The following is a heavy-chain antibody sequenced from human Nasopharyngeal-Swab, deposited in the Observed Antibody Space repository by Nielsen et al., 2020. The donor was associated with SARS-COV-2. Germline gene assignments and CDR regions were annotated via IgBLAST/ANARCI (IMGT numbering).Heavy chain of an antibody. J-gene: IGHJ6*02. CDR2: IYYSGST. Sequence: SCTVSGGSLSSGGYYWSWIRQNPGKGLEWIGYIYYSGSTYYNPSLKSRVTISVDTSKNQFSLKLSSVTAADTAVYYCARDVRWGVVGYYYYGMDVWGQGTTVTVSS. D-gene: IGHD3-22*01. CDR3: ARDVRWGVVGYYYYGMDV. CDR1: GGSLSSGGYY. V-gene: IGHV4-31*02.